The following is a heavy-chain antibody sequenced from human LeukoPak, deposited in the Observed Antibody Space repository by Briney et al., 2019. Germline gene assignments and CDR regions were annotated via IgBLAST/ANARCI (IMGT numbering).Heavy chain of an antibody. D-gene: IGHD6-19*01. J-gene: IGHJ4*02. Sequence: GGSLRLSCAASGFTLSNYAMHWVRQAPGKGLVWVAVISSDGTNKYYADSVKGRFTISRDNSKNTLYLQMNSLRAEDTAVYYCARDKYRNSGWSQGFDYWGQGTLVTVSS. CDR3: ARDKYRNSGWSQGFDY. CDR2: ISSDGTNK. CDR1: GFTLSNYA. V-gene: IGHV3-30*14.